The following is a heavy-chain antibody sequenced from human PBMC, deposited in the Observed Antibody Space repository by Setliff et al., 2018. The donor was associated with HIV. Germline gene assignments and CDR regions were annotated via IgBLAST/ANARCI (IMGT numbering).Heavy chain of an antibody. V-gene: IGHV4-4*07. D-gene: IGHD3-10*01. CDR2: IYTSGST. CDR1: GGSISSYY. Sequence: PSETLSLTCTVSGGSISSYYWSWIRQPAGKGLEWIGRIYTSGSTNYNPSLKSRVTMSVDTSKNQFSLKLSSVTAAGTAVYYCARDGSGSSYYYYMDVWGKGTTVTVSS. CDR3: ARDGSGSSYYYYMDV. J-gene: IGHJ6*03.